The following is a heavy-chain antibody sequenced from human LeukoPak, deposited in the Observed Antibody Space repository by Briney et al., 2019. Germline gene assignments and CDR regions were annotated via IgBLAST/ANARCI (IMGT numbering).Heavy chain of an antibody. D-gene: IGHD3-16*02. J-gene: IGHJ4*02. CDR1: GFTFSSYA. V-gene: IGHV3-23*01. CDR2: ISGSGGST. CDR3: AKVQKGVWGSYRSVYFDY. Sequence: PGGSLRLSCAASGFTFSSYAMSWVRQAPGKGLEWVSAISGSGGSTYYADSVKGRFTISRDNSKNTLYLQMNSLRAEDTAVYYCAKVQKGVWGSYRSVYFDYWGQGTLVTVSS.